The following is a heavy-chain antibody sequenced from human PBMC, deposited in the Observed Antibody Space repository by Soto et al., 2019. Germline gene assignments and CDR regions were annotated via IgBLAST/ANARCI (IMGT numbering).Heavy chain of an antibody. J-gene: IGHJ4*02. CDR1: GGSFSGYY. Sequence: SETLSPTCAVYGGSFSGYYWGWIRQPPGKGLEWIGENKHSGRTNYNPSLKSRVTISVDGSKNQFSLQMTSVTAADTAVYYCAKNLPRTGRCDYWGQGALVSV. CDR3: AKNLPRTGRCDY. V-gene: IGHV4-34*01. CDR2: NKHSGRT.